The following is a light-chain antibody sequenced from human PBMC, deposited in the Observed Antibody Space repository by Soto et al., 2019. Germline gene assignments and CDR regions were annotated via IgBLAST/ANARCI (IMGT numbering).Light chain of an antibody. Sequence: ETLMSLSPATLSVPPGERVTLSCRASQNIHNHMSWFLQKPGQTPRLLIYDAIIRAADVPARFSGSWSGTEFTLTINSLQSEDFAVYYCQQDDAWPLTFGGGTKVDIK. CDR2: DAI. V-gene: IGKV3-15*01. CDR3: QQDDAWPLT. J-gene: IGKJ4*01. CDR1: QNIHNH.